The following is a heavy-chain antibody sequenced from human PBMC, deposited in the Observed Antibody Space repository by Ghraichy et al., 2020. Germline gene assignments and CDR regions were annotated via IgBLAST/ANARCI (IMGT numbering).Heavy chain of an antibody. CDR3: ARQGGRYDAFDI. CDR1: GGSISSSSYY. V-gene: IGHV4-39*01. Sequence: SQTLSLTCTVSGGSISSSSYYWGWIRQPPGKGLEWIGSIYYSGSTYYNPSLKRRVTISVDTAKNPVSLKLSSVTAADPAVYYCARQGGRYDAFDIWCQGTMVTVSS. D-gene: IGHD3-16*01. CDR2: IYYSGST. J-gene: IGHJ3*02.